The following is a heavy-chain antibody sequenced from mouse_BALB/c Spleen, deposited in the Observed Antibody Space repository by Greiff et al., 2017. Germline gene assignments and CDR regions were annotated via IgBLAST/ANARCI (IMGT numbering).Heavy chain of an antibody. Sequence: VQLQQSGAELVRPGASVTLSCKASGYTFTDYEMHWVKQTPVHGLEWIGAIDPETGGTAYNQKFKGKATLTADKSSSTAYMELRSLTSEDSAVYYCTRNYRNFDYWGQGTTLTVSS. V-gene: IGHV1-15*01. CDR2: IDPETGGT. D-gene: IGHD2-14*01. CDR1: GYTFTDYE. CDR3: TRNYRNFDY. J-gene: IGHJ2*01.